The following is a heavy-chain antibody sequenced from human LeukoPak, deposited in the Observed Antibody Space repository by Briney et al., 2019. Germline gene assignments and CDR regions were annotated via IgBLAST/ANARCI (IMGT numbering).Heavy chain of an antibody. V-gene: IGHV3-53*01. CDR3: AKQLGYCSDGSCYFPY. Sequence: PGGSLRLSCAASGFTVSSIHMVWVRQAPGKGLEWVSVTYTGGNSYYADSVQGRFTISRDNSKSTLCLQMNSLRAEDTAVYYCAKQLGYCSDGSCYFPYWGQGTLVTVSS. CDR2: TYTGGNS. D-gene: IGHD2-15*01. CDR1: GFTVSSIH. J-gene: IGHJ4*02.